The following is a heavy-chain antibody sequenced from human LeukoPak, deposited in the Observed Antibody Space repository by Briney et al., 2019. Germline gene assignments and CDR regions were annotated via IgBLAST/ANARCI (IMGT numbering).Heavy chain of an antibody. V-gene: IGHV4-39*07. CDR2: VYHSEIT. CDR1: GGSITNTNYY. D-gene: IGHD4-11*01. J-gene: IGHJ4*02. Sequence: SETLSLTCTVSGGSITNTNYYWAWIRQPPGEGLEWIGSVYHSEITYYTPSLKSRVSISVDTSKNQFSLKVTSVTAADTAVYYCAREWQYQFDYWGQGSLVTVSS. CDR3: AREWQYQFDY.